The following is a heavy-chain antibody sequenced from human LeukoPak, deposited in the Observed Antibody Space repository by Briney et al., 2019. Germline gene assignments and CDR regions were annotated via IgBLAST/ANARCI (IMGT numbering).Heavy chain of an antibody. CDR2: MNPNSGNT. J-gene: IGHJ3*02. CDR1: GYTFTSYD. Sequence: ASVKVSCKASGYTFTSYDINWVRQATGQGLERMGWMNPNSGNTGYAQKFQGRVTMTRNTSISTAYMELSSLRSDDTAVYYCARGYGSRASRGAFDIWGQGTMVTVSS. CDR3: ARGYGSRASRGAFDI. V-gene: IGHV1-8*01. D-gene: IGHD4-17*01.